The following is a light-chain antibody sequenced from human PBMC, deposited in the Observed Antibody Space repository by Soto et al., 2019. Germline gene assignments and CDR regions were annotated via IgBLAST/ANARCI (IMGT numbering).Light chain of an antibody. Sequence: EIVLTQSPGTLSLSPGERATLSCRASQSVSHNYLAWYQQKPGQSPTLLIYGASSRATGIPDRFSGSGSGTDFSLTISRLEPEDFAVYYCQQYDRSWTFGQGTKVEI. CDR3: QQYDRSWT. CDR2: GAS. CDR1: QSVSHNY. J-gene: IGKJ1*01. V-gene: IGKV3-20*01.